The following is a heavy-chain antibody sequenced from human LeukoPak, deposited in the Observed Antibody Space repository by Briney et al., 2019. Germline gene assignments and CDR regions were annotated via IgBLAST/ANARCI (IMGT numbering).Heavy chain of an antibody. CDR3: ARDSVATRLGY. D-gene: IGHD5-12*01. J-gene: IGHJ4*02. V-gene: IGHV3-53*01. CDR2: ISSGGGT. Sequence: GGSLRLSCAASGFTVNNNYMTWVRQAPGKGLQCVAIISSGGGTSYADSVKGRFTISRDNSKNTLYLQMNSLRAEDTAVYYCARDSVATRLGYWGQGTLVTVSS. CDR1: GFTVNNNY.